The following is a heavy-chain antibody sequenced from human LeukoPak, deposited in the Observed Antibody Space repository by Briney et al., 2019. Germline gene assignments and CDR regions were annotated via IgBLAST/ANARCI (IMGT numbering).Heavy chain of an antibody. V-gene: IGHV3-21*01. CDR2: ISSSSSYI. J-gene: IGHJ4*02. Sequence: GGSLRLSCAASGFTFRSYNMNWVRQAPGKRPEWVSSISSSSSYIYYADSVKGRFTISRDNAKNSLYLQMNSLRAEDTALYYCARGAARADYWGQGTLVTVSS. CDR3: ARGAARADY. D-gene: IGHD6-13*01. CDR1: GFTFRSYN.